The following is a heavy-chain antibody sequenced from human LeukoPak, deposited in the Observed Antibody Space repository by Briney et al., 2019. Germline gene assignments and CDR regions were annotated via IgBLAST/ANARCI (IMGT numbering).Heavy chain of an antibody. CDR1: GYTFTSYG. J-gene: IGHJ6*03. CDR2: ISAYNGNT. CDR3: AKTTVTSEDYYYYYMDV. Sequence: GASVKVSSKTSGYTFTSYGISWVRQAPGQGLEWMGWISAYNGNTYYAQNLQGRVTMTTDTSTSTAYMELRSLRSDDTAVYYCAKTTVTSEDYYYYYMDVWGKGTTVTVSS. D-gene: IGHD4-17*01. V-gene: IGHV1-18*01.